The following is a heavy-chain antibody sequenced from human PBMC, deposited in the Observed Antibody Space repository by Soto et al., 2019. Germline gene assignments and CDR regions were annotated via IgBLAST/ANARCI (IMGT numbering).Heavy chain of an antibody. CDR3: ARGNLSFDFDS. J-gene: IGHJ4*02. CDR2: ISGDGINT. D-gene: IGHD1-26*01. Sequence: QIQLVGSGGDVVQPGKSLRLSCAASGFNFGFFGMHWVRQAPGKGLEWVAFISGDGINTQYADSVRGRFTLSRDYSRKTMYLQMDSLRDEDTALYNCARGNLSFDFDSWGLGTLVTVSS. CDR1: GFNFGFFG. V-gene: IGHV3-30*03.